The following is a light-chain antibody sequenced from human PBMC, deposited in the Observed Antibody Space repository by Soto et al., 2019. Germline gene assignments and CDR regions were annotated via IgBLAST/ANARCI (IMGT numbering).Light chain of an antibody. Sequence: EIVLTQSPGTLSLYPGERATLSCRASQSVSNNYLAWYQQKPGQAPRLLIYGASTRATGIPARFSGSGSGTEFTLTINSLQSEDFAVYYCQQYNNWPRTFGQGTKVDIK. J-gene: IGKJ1*01. CDR3: QQYNNWPRT. V-gene: IGKV3-15*01. CDR1: QSVSNN. CDR2: GAS.